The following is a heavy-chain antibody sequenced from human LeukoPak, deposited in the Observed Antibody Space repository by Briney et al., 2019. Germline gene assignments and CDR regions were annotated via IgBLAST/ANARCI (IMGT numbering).Heavy chain of an antibody. D-gene: IGHD2-15*01. CDR3: ARHTVVVPGKGRAPLDY. Sequence: PGGSLRLSCTASGFTVSSNYMSWVRQAPGKGLEWVALIWYDGSDEYYADSVKGRFTISRDNSRNTLYLQMNSLRAEDTAVYYCARHTVVVPGKGRAPLDYWGQGSLVTVSS. CDR2: IWYDGSDE. J-gene: IGHJ4*02. V-gene: IGHV3-33*08. CDR1: GFTVSSNY.